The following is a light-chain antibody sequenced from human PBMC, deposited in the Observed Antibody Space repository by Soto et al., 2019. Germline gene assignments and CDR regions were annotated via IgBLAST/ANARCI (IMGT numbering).Light chain of an antibody. CDR2: WAS. CDR1: QSVLYKSNNRNY. Sequence: DIVMTQSPDSLAVSLGERATINCKSSQSVLYKSNNRNYLAWYHQKPGQPPKLLIYWASTRESGVPDRFSGRGSGTDFTLTISSLQAEDVAVYFCQQYYTTPYTFGQGTKLEIK. V-gene: IGKV4-1*01. J-gene: IGKJ2*01. CDR3: QQYYTTPYT.